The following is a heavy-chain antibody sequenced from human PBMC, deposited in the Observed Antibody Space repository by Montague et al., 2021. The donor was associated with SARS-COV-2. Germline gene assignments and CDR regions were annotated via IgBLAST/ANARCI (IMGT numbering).Heavy chain of an antibody. CDR3: ARDLTPLTGLVDAFDI. J-gene: IGHJ3*02. CDR1: GYTLTSFY. D-gene: IGHD7-27*01. CDR2: INPNSGGT. V-gene: IGHV1-2*02. Sequence: SVKVSCKASGYTLTSFYMDIHWERQAHGHGFEWMGWINPNSGGTDYAQKVQGRVTMTRDTTISKADMERRRLRSTATDVYYCARDLTPLTGLVDAFDIWGQGTMVTVSS.